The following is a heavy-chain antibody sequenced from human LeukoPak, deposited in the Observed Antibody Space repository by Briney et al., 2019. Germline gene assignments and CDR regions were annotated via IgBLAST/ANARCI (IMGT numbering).Heavy chain of an antibody. CDR3: ASPAGGFGELLCRY. CDR1: GFTFSSYS. D-gene: IGHD3-10*01. V-gene: IGHV3-21*01. J-gene: IGHJ4*02. Sequence: GGSLRLSCAASGFTFSSYSMNWVRQAPGKGLEWVSSISSSSSYIYYADSVKGRFTISRDNAKNSLYLQMNSLRAEDTAVYYCASPAGGFGELLCRYWGQGTLVTVSS. CDR2: ISSSSSYI.